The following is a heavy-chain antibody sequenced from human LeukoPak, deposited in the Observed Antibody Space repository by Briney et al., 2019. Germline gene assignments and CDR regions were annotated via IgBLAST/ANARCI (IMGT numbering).Heavy chain of an antibody. Sequence: GGSLRLSCAASGFSFSSYAMSWVRQAPGKGLEWVSGINGSGGKTYYADSVKGRFTISRDNSKNTLYLQMNSLRAEDTAVYYCARTYYYDSSGFKGSSFDYWGQGTLVTVSS. CDR2: INGSGGKT. V-gene: IGHV3-23*01. D-gene: IGHD3-22*01. J-gene: IGHJ4*02. CDR1: GFSFSSYA. CDR3: ARTYYYDSSGFKGSSFDY.